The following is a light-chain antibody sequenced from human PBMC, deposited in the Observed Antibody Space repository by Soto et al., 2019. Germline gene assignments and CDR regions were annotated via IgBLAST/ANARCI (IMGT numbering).Light chain of an antibody. CDR1: SSDIGGNS. CDR3: AAWDDRLNGPL. J-gene: IGLJ3*02. Sequence: QSVLTQPPSASGTPGQWVTISCSGSSSDIGGNSVNWYQQVPGTAPKLLMYSNNRRPSGVPDRFSGSKSGTSASLAISGLQSEDEADYYCAAWDDRLNGPLFGGGTKLTVL. CDR2: SNN. V-gene: IGLV1-44*01.